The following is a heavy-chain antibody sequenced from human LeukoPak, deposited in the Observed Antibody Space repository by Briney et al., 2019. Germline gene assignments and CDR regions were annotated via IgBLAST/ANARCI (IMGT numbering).Heavy chain of an antibody. V-gene: IGHV2-70*01. D-gene: IGHD4-17*01. CDR3: ARISAYGDYYFDY. J-gene: IGHJ4*02. CDR1: AFSRITSGMC. Sequence: SGPTLVTPTQPLTLTCTFSAFSRITSGMCVSWIRHPPGKALEWLALMDWDDDKYYNTSPKTRLTISKYTFKNQVVLTMTNIDPVDTATYYCARISAYGDYYFDYWGQGTLVTVSS. CDR2: MDWDDDK.